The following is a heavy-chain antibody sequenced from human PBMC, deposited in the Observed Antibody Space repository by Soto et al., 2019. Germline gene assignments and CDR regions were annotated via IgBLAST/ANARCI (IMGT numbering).Heavy chain of an antibody. J-gene: IGHJ6*02. V-gene: IGHV1-69*13. Sequence: ASVKVSCKASGGTFGSYPISWVRQAPGQGLEWMGGIIPIFGTPNYAQKFQGRVMITADENTSTADMELSSLRPEDTAVYYCARDEPYYGMDVWGQGTTVTVSS. CDR2: IIPIFGTP. D-gene: IGHD3-16*01. CDR1: GGTFGSYP. CDR3: ARDEPYYGMDV.